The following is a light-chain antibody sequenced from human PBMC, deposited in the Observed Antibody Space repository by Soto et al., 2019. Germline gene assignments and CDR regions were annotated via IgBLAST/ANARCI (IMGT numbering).Light chain of an antibody. CDR3: QQYNTYPWT. V-gene: IGKV3-15*01. CDR2: GAS. Sequence: ETVLTQSPPTLSLSPGEKATPFGRASQSVSSYLAWYQQKPGQAPGLLTYGASARATGFPARFSGSGSGTEFTLTISSLQPDDFATYYCQQYNTYPWTFGQGTKVDI. J-gene: IGKJ1*01. CDR1: QSVSSY.